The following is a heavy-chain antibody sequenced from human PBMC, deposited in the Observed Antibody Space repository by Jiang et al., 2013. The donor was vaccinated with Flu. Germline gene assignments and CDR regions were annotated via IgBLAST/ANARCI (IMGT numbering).Heavy chain of an antibody. D-gene: IGHD3-22*01. CDR2: IYYSGST. CDR3: ARQSSGYYWHFGY. V-gene: IGHV4-39*01. J-gene: IGHJ4*02. Sequence: GSGLVKPSETLSLTCTVSGGSISSTGYYWGWIRQPPGKGLEWIGSIYYSGSTYYNPSLKSRVTVSVDASKNQCSLKLSSVTAADTAVYYCARQSSGYYWHFGYWGQGTLVTVSS. CDR1: GGSISSTGYY.